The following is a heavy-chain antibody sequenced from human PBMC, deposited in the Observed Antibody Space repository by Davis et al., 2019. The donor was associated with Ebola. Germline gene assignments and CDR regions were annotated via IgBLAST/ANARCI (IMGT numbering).Heavy chain of an antibody. V-gene: IGHV3-7*03. Sequence: PGGSLRLSCEGSGFTFRSFWMSWVRQAPGKGLEWVANMNQDGSQIYYLVSVKGRFTISRDNARGSFFLQMNSLRAEDTALYYCTKDSQGPYKYHIDVWGKGTTVTVSS. CDR3: TKDSQGPYKYHIDV. J-gene: IGHJ6*03. D-gene: IGHD5-24*01. CDR2: MNQDGSQI. CDR1: GFTFRSFW.